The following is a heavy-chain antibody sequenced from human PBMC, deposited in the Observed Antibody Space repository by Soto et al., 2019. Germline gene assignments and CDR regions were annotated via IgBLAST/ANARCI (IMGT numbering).Heavy chain of an antibody. CDR2: VTSDGSST. V-gene: IGHV3-74*01. D-gene: IGHD1-1*01. CDR3: VRDNWNSY. CDR1: GFTLRNYW. Sequence: GGSLRLSCAACGFTLRNYWMHWVRQAPGKGLVWVSRVTSDGSSTNYADSVKGRFTISSDNAKNTLYLQMNSLRAEDTAVYYCVRDNWNSYWGQGTLVTVSS. J-gene: IGHJ4*02.